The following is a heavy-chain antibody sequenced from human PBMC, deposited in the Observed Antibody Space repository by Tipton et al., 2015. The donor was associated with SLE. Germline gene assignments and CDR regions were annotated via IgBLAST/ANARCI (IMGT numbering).Heavy chain of an antibody. V-gene: IGHV3-11*01. CDR1: GFTFNDYY. CDR3: ARVSSERAGYTSTWYERGHFDY. CDR2: ISYGGRTV. D-gene: IGHD6-13*01. J-gene: IGHJ4*02. Sequence: GSLRLSCEVSGFTFNDYYMSWIRQAPGKGLEWVSYISYGGRTVYYADSVKGRFTISRDNAKNSLYLHMNSLRVGDTAVYYCARVSSERAGYTSTWYERGHFDYWGQGILVTVSS.